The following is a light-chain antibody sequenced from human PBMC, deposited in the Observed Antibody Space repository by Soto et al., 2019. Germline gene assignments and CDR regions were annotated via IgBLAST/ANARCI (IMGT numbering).Light chain of an antibody. V-gene: IGKV3-11*01. CDR3: QQRSGWPPLT. Sequence: EIVLTQSPATLSLSPGERATLSCRASQSVTDFLAWYQQKPGQAPRLLIHDASNSAIGVPARFSGSGSGTDFYLTISSQEPEDSAVYYCQQRSGWPPLTFGGGTKVAIK. J-gene: IGKJ4*01. CDR1: QSVTDF. CDR2: DAS.